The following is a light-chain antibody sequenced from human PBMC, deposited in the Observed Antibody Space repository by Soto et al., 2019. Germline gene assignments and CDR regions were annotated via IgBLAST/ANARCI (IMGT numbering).Light chain of an antibody. V-gene: IGKV1-5*03. CDR3: RQYQSYWT. CDR1: HSSSRQ. CDR2: KAS. Sequence: DIQMTQSPSTLSASVGDRVSVTCRASHSSSRQLAWYQQKPGKAPNLLIYKASNLETGVPSRFSGSGSETEFTLTSSSLQPDDLSTYYCRQYQSYWTFGEGTKVEVK. J-gene: IGKJ1*01.